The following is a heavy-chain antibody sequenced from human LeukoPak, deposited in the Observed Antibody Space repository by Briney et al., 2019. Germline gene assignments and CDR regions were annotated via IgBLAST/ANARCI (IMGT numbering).Heavy chain of an antibody. Sequence: PSETLSLTCTVSGYSISSGYYWGWIRQPPGKGLEWIGSIYHSGSTNYNPSLKSRVTISVDTSKNQFSLKLSSVTAADTAVYYCARTLWFGESTGGYFDYWGQGTLVTVSS. CDR1: GYSISSGYY. D-gene: IGHD3-10*01. CDR2: IYHSGST. V-gene: IGHV4-38-2*02. CDR3: ARTLWFGESTGGYFDY. J-gene: IGHJ4*02.